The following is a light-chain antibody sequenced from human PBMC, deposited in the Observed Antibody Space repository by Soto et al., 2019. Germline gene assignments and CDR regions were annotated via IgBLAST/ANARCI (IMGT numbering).Light chain of an antibody. J-gene: IGKJ2*01. CDR2: AAS. V-gene: IGKV1-39*01. CDR1: QSISSY. CDR3: QQSNSTPLT. Sequence: DIQMTQSPSSLSASVGDRVTITCRASQSISSYLNWYQQKPGKAPKLLICAASSLQSGVPSRFSGSGSGTDFTHTISSLQPEDFATYYCQQSNSTPLTFGQGTKLEIK.